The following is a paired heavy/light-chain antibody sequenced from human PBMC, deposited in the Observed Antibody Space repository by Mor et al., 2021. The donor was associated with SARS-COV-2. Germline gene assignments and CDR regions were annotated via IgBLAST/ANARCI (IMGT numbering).Heavy chain of an antibody. CDR3: ARDSSIAAREGGTSLINPIDY. CDR2: ISSSSSYI. Sequence: EVQLVESGGGLVKPGGSLRLSCAASGFTFSSYSMNWVRQAPGKGLEWVSSISSSSSYIYYADSVKGRFTISRDNAKNSLYLQMNSLRAEDTAVYYCARDSSIAAREGGTSLINPIDYWGQGTLVTVSS. CDR1: GFTFSSYS. D-gene: IGHD6-6*01. V-gene: IGHV3-21*01. J-gene: IGHJ4*02.
Light chain of an antibody. CDR2: KAS. CDR3: QQYNTHWT. J-gene: IGKJ1*01. Sequence: DIQMTQSPSTLSASVGDRVTITCRASQSISSWLAWYQQKPGKAPKLLIYKASSLQSGVPSRFSGSGSGTEFTLTISSLQPDDFATYYCQQYNTHWTFGQGTKVEIK. V-gene: IGKV1-5*03. CDR1: QSISSW.